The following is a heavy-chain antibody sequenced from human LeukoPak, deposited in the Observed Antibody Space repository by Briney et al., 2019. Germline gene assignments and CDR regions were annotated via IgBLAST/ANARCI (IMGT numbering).Heavy chain of an antibody. J-gene: IGHJ4*02. CDR1: GFTVSTNY. V-gene: IGHV3-53*01. D-gene: IGHD5-18*01. CDR2: IYSDGRI. Sequence: PGGSLRLSCAASGFTVSTNYMSWVRQAPGKGLEWVSVIYSDGRIHYADSVKGRFTISRDDSKNTLYLQMNSLRAEDTAVYYCARESGYSYGLAGFFDYWGQGTLVTLSS. CDR3: ARESGYSYGLAGFFDY.